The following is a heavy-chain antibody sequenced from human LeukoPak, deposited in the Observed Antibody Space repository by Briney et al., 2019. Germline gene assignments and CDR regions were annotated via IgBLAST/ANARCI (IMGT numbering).Heavy chain of an antibody. V-gene: IGHV4-39*07. CDR2: IYYSGST. CDR3: ARGGYSYGYIPYFDY. D-gene: IGHD5-18*01. CDR1: GGSISSTNYY. J-gene: IGHJ4*02. Sequence: SETLSLTCTVSGGSISSTNYYWGWIRQPPGKGLEWIGSIYYSGSTYYNPSLKSRVTISVDKSKNQFSLKLSSVTAADTAVHYCARGGYSYGYIPYFDYWGQGTLVTVSS.